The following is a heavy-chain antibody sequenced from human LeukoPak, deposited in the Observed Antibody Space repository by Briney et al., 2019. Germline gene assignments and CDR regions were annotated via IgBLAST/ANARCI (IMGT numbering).Heavy chain of an antibody. Sequence: SETLSLTCTVSGGSISSTNYYWSWIRQPARKGLEWIGRIYTSGSTNYNPSLKSRVTISVDTSKNQFSLKLSSVTAADTAVYYCARDGGSLWFGEDWGQGTLVTVSS. CDR1: GGSISSTNYY. V-gene: IGHV4-61*02. D-gene: IGHD3-10*01. CDR2: IYTSGST. CDR3: ARDGGSLWFGED. J-gene: IGHJ4*02.